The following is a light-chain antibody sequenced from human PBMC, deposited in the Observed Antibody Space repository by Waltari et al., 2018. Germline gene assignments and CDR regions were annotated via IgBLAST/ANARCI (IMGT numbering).Light chain of an antibody. CDR2: AAS. CDR1: QRVNTH. V-gene: IGKV3-15*01. Sequence: VVTQSPATLSVSPGKTVTLSCRASQRVNTHLAWYQQKPGQAPRLLIFAASTRAPGIPSRFGCSGSGTEFTLTITSLQFEDVGVYFCQQYHKWPPGGFGGGTKVEIE. CDR3: QQYHKWPPGG. J-gene: IGKJ4*01.